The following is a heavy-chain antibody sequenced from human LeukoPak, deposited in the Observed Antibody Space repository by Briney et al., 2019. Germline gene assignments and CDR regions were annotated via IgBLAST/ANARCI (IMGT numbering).Heavy chain of an antibody. CDR2: IYYSGST. Sequence: SETLSLICTVSGGSISSSSYYWGWIRQPPGKGLEWIGSIYYSGSTYYNPSLKSRVTISVDTSKNQFSLKLSSVTAADTAVYYCARVKWFGESGIDYWGQGTLVTVSS. D-gene: IGHD3-10*01. CDR1: GGSISSSSYY. CDR3: ARVKWFGESGIDY. J-gene: IGHJ4*02. V-gene: IGHV4-39*01.